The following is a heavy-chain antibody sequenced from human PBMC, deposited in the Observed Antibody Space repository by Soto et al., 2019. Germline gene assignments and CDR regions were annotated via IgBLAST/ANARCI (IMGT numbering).Heavy chain of an antibody. D-gene: IGHD3-3*01. Sequence: GGSLRPAGAASEFTCSTYPMHWVRQAPGKGLEWVAVISYDETTEYYAGSVKGRFTISRDNSKNTLYLQMNTLRADDTAVYYCARGASDFWGGYPEIQFFDHWGQGTLVSVSS. J-gene: IGHJ4*02. CDR2: ISYDETTE. CDR1: EFTCSTYP. CDR3: ARGASDFWGGYPEIQFFDH. V-gene: IGHV3-30-3*01.